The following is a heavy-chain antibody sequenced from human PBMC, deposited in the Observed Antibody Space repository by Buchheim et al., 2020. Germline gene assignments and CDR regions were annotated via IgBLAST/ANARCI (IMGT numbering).Heavy chain of an antibody. V-gene: IGHV3-23*01. Sequence: DVQLFDSGGGLVQPGGSLRLSCEASGFTFSSYAMSWVRQAPGKGLEWVSSIGGSDGSTYYADSVKGRFINSRDSSKKTLYLQMNSLRAEDTAVYYCAKEGAYSGKYLKSRNFASWGQGTL. CDR1: GFTFSSYA. CDR2: IGGSDGST. J-gene: IGHJ4*02. D-gene: IGHD1-26*01. CDR3: AKEGAYSGKYLKSRNFAS.